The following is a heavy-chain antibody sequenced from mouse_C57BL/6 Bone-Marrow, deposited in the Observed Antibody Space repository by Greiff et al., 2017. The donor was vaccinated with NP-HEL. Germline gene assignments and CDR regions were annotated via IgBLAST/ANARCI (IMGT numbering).Heavy chain of an antibody. Sequence: QVQLQQPGAELVMPGASVKLSCKASGYTFTSSWMHWVKQRPGQGLEWIGEIDPSDSYTNYNQKFKGKSTLTVDKSSSTAYMQLSSLTSEDSAVYYCARMRGGTYYSNYEGFAYGGQGTLVTVSA. CDR3: ARMRGGTYYSNYEGFAY. CDR2: IDPSDSYT. J-gene: IGHJ3*01. D-gene: IGHD2-5*01. CDR1: GYTFTSSW. V-gene: IGHV1-69*01.